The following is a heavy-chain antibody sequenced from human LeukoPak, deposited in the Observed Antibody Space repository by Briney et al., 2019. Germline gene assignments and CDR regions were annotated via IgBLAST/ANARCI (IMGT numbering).Heavy chain of an antibody. V-gene: IGHV3-21*01. CDR1: GFTFSGYA. CDR2: ISSSSSYI. CDR3: ARDLTDGRDGAFDI. J-gene: IGHJ3*02. Sequence: GGSLRLSCAASGFTFSGYAMNWVRQAPGKGLEWVSSISSSSSYIYYADSVKGRFTISRDNAKNSLYLQMNSLRAEDTAVYYCARDLTDGRDGAFDIWGQGTMVTVSS. D-gene: IGHD5-24*01.